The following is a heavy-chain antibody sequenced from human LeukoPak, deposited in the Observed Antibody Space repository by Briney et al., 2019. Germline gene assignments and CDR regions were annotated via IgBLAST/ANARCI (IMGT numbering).Heavy chain of an antibody. CDR1: GFTFSSYA. CDR3: ARVPNCSGGSCYGYYFDY. V-gene: IGHV3-30-3*01. J-gene: IGHJ4*02. D-gene: IGHD2-15*01. Sequence: GGSLRLSCAASGFTFSSYAMSWVRQAPGKGLEWVAVISYDGSNKYYADSVKGRFTISRDNSKNTLYLQMNSLRAEDTAVYYCARVPNCSGGSCYGYYFDYWGQGTLVTVSS. CDR2: ISYDGSNK.